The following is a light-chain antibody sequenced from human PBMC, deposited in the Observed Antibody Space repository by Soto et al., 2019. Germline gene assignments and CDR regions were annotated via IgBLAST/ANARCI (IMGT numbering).Light chain of an antibody. Sequence: QSALTQPRSVSGSPGQSVTISCTGTSSDVGGYNYVSWYQQHPGKAPKLMIYDVGRRPSGVPDRFSGSKSGNTASLTISGLQAEDEADYYCCSYAGSYTFGVFGGGTQLTVL. CDR3: CSYAGSYTFGV. J-gene: IGLJ3*02. CDR1: SSDVGGYNY. V-gene: IGLV2-11*01. CDR2: DVG.